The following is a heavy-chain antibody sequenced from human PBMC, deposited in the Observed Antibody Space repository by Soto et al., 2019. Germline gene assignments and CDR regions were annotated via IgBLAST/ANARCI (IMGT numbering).Heavy chain of an antibody. V-gene: IGHV4-30-4*02. CDR2: IYYSGST. J-gene: IGHJ5*02. D-gene: IGHD5-12*01. CDR3: ARGYEGLLHWFDP. CDR1: GGSISSGDYY. Sequence: SETLSLTCTVSGGSISSGDYYWSWIRQPPGKGLEWIGYIYYSGSTYYNPSLKSRVTISVDTSKNQFSLKLSSVTAADTAVYYCARGYEGLLHWFDPWGQGTLVTVSS.